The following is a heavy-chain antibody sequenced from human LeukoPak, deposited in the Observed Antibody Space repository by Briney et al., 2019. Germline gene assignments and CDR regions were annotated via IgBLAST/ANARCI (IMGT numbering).Heavy chain of an antibody. Sequence: ASVTVSCKASGYTFTSYYMHWVRQAPGQGLEWMGIINPSGGSTSYAQKFQGRVTMTRDTSTSTVYMELSSLRSEDTAVYYCARLRGGYYDSSGYFPRGYSDYWGQGTLVTVSS. CDR2: INPSGGST. J-gene: IGHJ4*02. CDR3: ARLRGGYYDSSGYFPRGYSDY. CDR1: GYTFTSYY. D-gene: IGHD3-22*01. V-gene: IGHV1-46*01.